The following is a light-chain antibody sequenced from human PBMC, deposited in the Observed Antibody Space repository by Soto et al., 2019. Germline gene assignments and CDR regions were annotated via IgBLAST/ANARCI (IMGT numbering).Light chain of an antibody. CDR3: HQRSNWPLT. V-gene: IGKV3D-20*02. J-gene: IGKJ4*01. Sequence: EICLTQYSDTLCLSPGQRATLSLWSSQTVSSNYLAWCQQRTGQAPRLLIYGASTRAAGIPDRFSGRGSGTDFTLTITRLEPEDLAGYYCHQRSNWPLTFGGGTKVDI. CDR2: GAS. CDR1: QTVSSNY.